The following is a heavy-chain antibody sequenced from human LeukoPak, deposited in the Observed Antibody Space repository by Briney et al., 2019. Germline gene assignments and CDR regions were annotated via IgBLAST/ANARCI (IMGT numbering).Heavy chain of an antibody. V-gene: IGHV1-2*02. Sequence: APVKVSCKASGYTFTGYYMHWVRQAPGQGLEWMGWINPNSGGTNYAQKFQGRVTMTRDTSISTAYMELSRLRSDDTAVYYCARDGTGSLRFLEWSNPGGAFDIWGQGTMVTVSS. D-gene: IGHD3-3*01. J-gene: IGHJ3*02. CDR1: GYTFTGYY. CDR2: INPNSGGT. CDR3: ARDGTGSLRFLEWSNPGGAFDI.